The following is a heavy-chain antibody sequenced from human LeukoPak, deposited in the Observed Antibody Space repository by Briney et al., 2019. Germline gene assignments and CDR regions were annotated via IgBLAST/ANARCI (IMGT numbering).Heavy chain of an antibody. V-gene: IGHV5-10-1*01. CDR1: GYSFTSYW. Sequence: GESLKISCKGSGYSFTSYWISWVRQMPGKGLEWMGRIDPSDSYTNYSPSFQGHVTISADKSISTAYLQWSSLKASDTAMYYCARHNYYDSSGYYPDFDYWGQGTLVTVSS. J-gene: IGHJ4*02. CDR3: ARHNYYDSSGYYPDFDY. D-gene: IGHD3-22*01. CDR2: IDPSDSYT.